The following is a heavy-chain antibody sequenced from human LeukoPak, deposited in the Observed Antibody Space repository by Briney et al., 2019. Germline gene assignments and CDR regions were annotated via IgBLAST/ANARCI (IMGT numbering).Heavy chain of an antibody. J-gene: IGHJ4*02. CDR1: GFTFSSYS. D-gene: IGHD2-15*01. V-gene: IGHV3-48*01. CDR3: ARQDVRYCSGGSCYFGY. Sequence: PGGSLRLSCAASGFTFSSYSMNWVRQAPGKGLEWVSYISSSSSTIYYADSVKGRFTISRDNAKNSLYLQMNSLRAEDTAVYYCARQDVRYCSGGSCYFGYWGQGTLVTVSS. CDR2: ISSSSSTI.